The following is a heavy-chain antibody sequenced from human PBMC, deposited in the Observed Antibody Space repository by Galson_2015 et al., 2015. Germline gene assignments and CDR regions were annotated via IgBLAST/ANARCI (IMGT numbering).Heavy chain of an antibody. V-gene: IGHV3-23*01. D-gene: IGHD4-11*01. J-gene: IGHJ2*01. CDR3: ARYSNYLDYRFWFFDL. CDR2: ISGSSSGGAT. Sequence: SLRLSCAASAFTFGSYAMSWVRQAPGKGLEWVSAISGSSSGGATYYADSVKGRFTISRDNSKNTLFLQLSSLRVEDTAVYYCARYSNYLDYRFWFFDLWGRGTLVAVSS. CDR1: AFTFGSYA.